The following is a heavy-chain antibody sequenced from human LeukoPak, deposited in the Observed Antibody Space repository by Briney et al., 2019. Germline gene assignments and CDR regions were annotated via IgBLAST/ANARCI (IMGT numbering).Heavy chain of an antibody. D-gene: IGHD3-22*01. Sequence: GGSLRLSCAASGFTFSSYAMNWVRQAPGKGLEWVSAISGSGGSTYYADSVKGRFTISRDNSKNTLYLQMNSLRAEDTAVYYCAKTRGHSSGYHFDYWGQGTLVTVSS. CDR3: AKTRGHSSGYHFDY. CDR2: ISGSGGST. V-gene: IGHV3-23*01. J-gene: IGHJ4*02. CDR1: GFTFSSYA.